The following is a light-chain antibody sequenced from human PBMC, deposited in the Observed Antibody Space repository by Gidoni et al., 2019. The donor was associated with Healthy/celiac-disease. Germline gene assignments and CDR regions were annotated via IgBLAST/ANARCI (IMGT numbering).Light chain of an antibody. V-gene: IGKV4-1*01. Sequence: DILMTQSPDSLAVSLGERATINCKSSQSVLYSSNNKNYLAWYQQKPGQPPKLLIYWASTRESGVPVRFSGSGSGTDFTLTISSLQAEDVAVYYCQQYYSTITFGQGTRLEIK. CDR2: WAS. CDR3: QQYYSTIT. CDR1: QSVLYSSNNKNY. J-gene: IGKJ5*01.